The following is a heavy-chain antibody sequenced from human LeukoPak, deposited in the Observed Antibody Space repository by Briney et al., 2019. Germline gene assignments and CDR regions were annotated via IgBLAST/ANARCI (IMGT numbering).Heavy chain of an antibody. CDR1: GGTFTSYA. D-gene: IGHD5-18*01. Sequence: GASLKVSCKASGGTFTSYAISWVRQAPGQPLEWMGRIIPIFCIANYAQKFQGRVTITADKSTSTAYMELSSLRSEDTAVYYCAREPDTAMAYGMDVWGQGTTVTVCS. J-gene: IGHJ6*02. CDR3: AREPDTAMAYGMDV. CDR2: IIPIFCIA. V-gene: IGHV1-69*04.